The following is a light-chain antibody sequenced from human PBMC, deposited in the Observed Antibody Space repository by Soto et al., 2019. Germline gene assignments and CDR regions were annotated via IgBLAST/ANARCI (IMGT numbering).Light chain of an antibody. J-gene: IGLJ1*01. CDR1: SSDVVGFIY. CDR2: DVS. CDR3: ASYTSSTTYV. Sequence: QSVLTQPASVSGSPGQSITISCTGTSSDVVGFIYVSWYQQHPGKAPKLVISDVSNRPSGISFRFFGSKSGNTASLTISGLQAEDEGDYYCASYTSSTTYVFGTGTQLTVL. V-gene: IGLV2-14*01.